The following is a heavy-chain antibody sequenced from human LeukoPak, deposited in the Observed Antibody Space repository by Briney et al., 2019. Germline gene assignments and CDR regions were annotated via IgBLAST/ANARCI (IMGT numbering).Heavy chain of an antibody. D-gene: IGHD3-16*02. J-gene: IGHJ3*02. CDR2: ISAYNGNT. Sequence: GASVKVSCKASGYTFTSYGISWVRQAPGQGLEWMGWISAYNGNTNYAQKLQGRVTMTTDTSTSTAYMELRSLRSDDTAVYYCARALLTYDYVWGSYRYNAFDIWGQGTMVTVSS. CDR3: ARALLTYDYVWGSYRYNAFDI. CDR1: GYTFTSYG. V-gene: IGHV1-18*01.